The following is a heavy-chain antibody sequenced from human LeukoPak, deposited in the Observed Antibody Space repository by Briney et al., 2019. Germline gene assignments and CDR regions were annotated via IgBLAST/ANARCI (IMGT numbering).Heavy chain of an antibody. V-gene: IGHV3-23*01. CDR3: AKSSPPPLRD. J-gene: IGHJ4*02. Sequence: PGGSLRLSCAASGFTFSNSGMSWVRQAPGKGLEWVSYISGSDTTTHYADSVKGRFTISRDNSKNTLYLQMNSLRAEDTAVYYCAKSSPPPLRDWGRGTLVTVSS. CDR2: ISGSDTTT. CDR1: GFTFSNSG.